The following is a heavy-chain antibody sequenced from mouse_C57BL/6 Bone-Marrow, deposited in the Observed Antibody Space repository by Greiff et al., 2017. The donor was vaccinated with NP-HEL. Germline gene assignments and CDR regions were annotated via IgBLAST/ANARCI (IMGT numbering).Heavy chain of an antibody. D-gene: IGHD2-5*01. CDR3: ARASNSYFDY. J-gene: IGHJ2*01. V-gene: IGHV3-6*01. CDR2: ISYDGSN. CDR1: GYSITSGYY. Sequence: EVKLQESGPGLVKPSQSLSLTCSVTGYSITSGYYWNWIRQFPGNKLEWMGYISYDGSNNYNPSLKNRISITRDTSKNQFFLKLNSVTTEDTATYYCARASNSYFDYWGQGTTLTVSS.